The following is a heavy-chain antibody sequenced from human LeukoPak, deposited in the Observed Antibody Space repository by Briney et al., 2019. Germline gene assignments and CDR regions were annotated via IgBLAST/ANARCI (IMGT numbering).Heavy chain of an antibody. J-gene: IGHJ3*02. CDR3: AKEFMVEQLVFRVCAFDI. V-gene: IGHV3-30*02. CDR2: IRYDGGNI. CDR1: GFNFRKYG. Sequence: GGSLRLSCAASGFNFRKYGMHWVRQAPGKGPEWVTFIRYDGGNIYYGDSVKGRFTISRDNSKNTLYLQMNSLRAEDTAVYYCAKEFMVEQLVFRVCAFDIWGQGTTVTVFS. D-gene: IGHD6-6*01.